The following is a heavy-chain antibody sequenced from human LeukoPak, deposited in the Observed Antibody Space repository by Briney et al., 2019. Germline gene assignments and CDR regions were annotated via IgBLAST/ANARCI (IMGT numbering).Heavy chain of an antibody. CDR1: GYSISSGYY. D-gene: IGHD3-22*01. J-gene: IGHJ6*03. V-gene: IGHV4-38-2*02. CDR3: ARALDYYDSSGYYSYYYMDV. Sequence: NPSETLSLTCTVSGYSISSGYYWGWIRQPPGKGLEWIGSIYHSGSTYYNPSLKSRVTISVDTSKNQFSLKLSSVTAADTAVYYCARALDYYDSSGYYSYYYMDVWGKGTTVTVSS. CDR2: IYHSGST.